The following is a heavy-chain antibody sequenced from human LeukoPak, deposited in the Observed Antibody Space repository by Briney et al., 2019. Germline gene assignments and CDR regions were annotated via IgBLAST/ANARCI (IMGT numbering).Heavy chain of an antibody. J-gene: IGHJ4*02. CDR2: IKQDGSQE. CDR1: RFTSSTYW. Sequence: GGSLRLSCAASRFTSSTYWMSWVRQAPGKGLEWVAHIKQDGSQEYYVDSVKGRFTISRDSAKNSLYLQMNSLRAEDTAVYYCARDPYVSNFDYWGQGTLVTVSS. D-gene: IGHD3-10*02. V-gene: IGHV3-7*01. CDR3: ARDPYVSNFDY.